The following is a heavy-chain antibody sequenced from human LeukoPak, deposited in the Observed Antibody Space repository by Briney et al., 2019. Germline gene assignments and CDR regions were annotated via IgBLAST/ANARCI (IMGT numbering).Heavy chain of an antibody. V-gene: IGHV4-31*03. Sequence: SETLSLTCTVSGGSLSSGGYYWSWLRQHPGTGLEWVGYIYYSGSTYYNPSLKSRVTISVDTSKNQFSLKLSSVTAADTAVYYCARHQRQRQPFDPWGQGTLVTVSS. D-gene: IGHD6-13*01. CDR2: IYYSGST. J-gene: IGHJ5*02. CDR1: GGSLSSGGYY. CDR3: ARHQRQRQPFDP.